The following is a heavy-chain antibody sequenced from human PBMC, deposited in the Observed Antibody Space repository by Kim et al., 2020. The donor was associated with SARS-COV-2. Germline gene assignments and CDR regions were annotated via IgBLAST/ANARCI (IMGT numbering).Heavy chain of an antibody. CDR3: ARSCYGPTNYYYYYGMDV. J-gene: IGHJ6*02. D-gene: IGHD2-2*01. CDR2: ISSSSSYI. CDR1: GFTFSSYS. V-gene: IGHV3-21*01. Sequence: GGSLRLSCAASGFTFSSYSMNWVRQAPGKGLEWVSSISSSSSYIYYADSVKGRFNIYRDNAKNSLYLQMNSLRAEDTAVYYCARSCYGPTNYYYYYGMDVWGQGTTVTVSS.